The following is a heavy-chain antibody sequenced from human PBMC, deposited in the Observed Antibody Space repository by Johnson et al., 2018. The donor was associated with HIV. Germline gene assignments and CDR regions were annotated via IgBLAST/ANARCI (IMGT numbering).Heavy chain of an antibody. V-gene: IGHV3-66*02. CDR1: GFTVSSNY. CDR2: IYSGGST. CDR3: ARDDLRDTGAFDI. Sequence: VQLVESGGGLVQPGGSLRLSCAASGFTVSSNYMSWVRQAPGKGLEWVSVIYSGGSTYYADSVKGRFTISRDNSKNTLSLQMNSLRAEDTAVYYCARDDLRDTGAFDIWGQGTMVTVSS. J-gene: IGHJ3*02. D-gene: IGHD2-8*02.